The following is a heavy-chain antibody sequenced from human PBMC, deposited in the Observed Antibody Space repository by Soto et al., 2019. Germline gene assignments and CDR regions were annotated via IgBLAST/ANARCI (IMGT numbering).Heavy chain of an antibody. CDR1: GGSFSGYY. J-gene: IGHJ6*02. V-gene: IGHV4-34*01. CDR3: ARDLKYYYGMDV. CDR2: INHSGST. Sequence: SETLSLTCAVYGGSFSGYYWSWIRQPPGKGLEWIGEINHSGSTNYNPSLKSRVTISVDTSKNQFSLKLSSVTAADTAVYYCARDLKYYYGMDVWGQGTTVTVSS.